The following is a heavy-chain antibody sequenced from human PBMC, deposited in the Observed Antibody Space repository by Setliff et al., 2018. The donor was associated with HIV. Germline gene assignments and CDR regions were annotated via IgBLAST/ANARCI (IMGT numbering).Heavy chain of an antibody. CDR1: GASISSGY. D-gene: IGHD6-13*01. CDR2: LYNSGNT. J-gene: IGHJ4*02. V-gene: IGHV4-4*07. Sequence: LETLSLTCTVSGASISSGYWSWIRQPAGKGLEWIGRLYNSGNTNYNPSLRSRISISLDTSKNQFSLKLSSVTAADTAVYYCARLWASIAAARHYYFDYWGQGTLVTVSS. CDR3: ARLWASIAAARHYYFDY.